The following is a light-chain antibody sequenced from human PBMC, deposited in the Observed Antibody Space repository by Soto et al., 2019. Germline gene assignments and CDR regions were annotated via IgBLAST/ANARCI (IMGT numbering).Light chain of an antibody. V-gene: IGLV1-51*01. J-gene: IGLJ1*01. CDR1: SSNIGNNY. CDR2: DNN. CDR3: SSYAGSNNV. Sequence: QSVLTQPPSVSAAPGQKVTISCSGSSSNIGNNYVSWYQQLPGTAPKLLIYDNNKRPSGIPDRFSGSKSGNTASLTVSGLQAEDEADYYCSSYAGSNNVFGTGTKVTVL.